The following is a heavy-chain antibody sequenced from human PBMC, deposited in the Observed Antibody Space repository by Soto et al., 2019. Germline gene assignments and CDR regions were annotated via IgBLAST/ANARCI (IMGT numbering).Heavy chain of an antibody. D-gene: IGHD3-10*01. CDR2: FDPEDGET. V-gene: IGHV1-24*01. Sequence: ASVKVSCKVSGYTLTELSMHWVRQAPGKGLEWMGGFDPEDGETIYAQKFQGRVTMTEDTSTDTAYMELSSLRSEDTAVYYCAHLDYYGSGSPESHWGQGTLVTVSS. J-gene: IGHJ4*02. CDR3: AHLDYYGSGSPESH. CDR1: GYTLTELS.